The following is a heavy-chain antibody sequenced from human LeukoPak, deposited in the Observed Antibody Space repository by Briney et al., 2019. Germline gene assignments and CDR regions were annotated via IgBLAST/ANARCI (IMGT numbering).Heavy chain of an antibody. CDR2: FDRENGDT. CDR1: VFTLSDLF. Sequence: ASVTVSFTFSVFTLSDLFMHWVRQAPGKGHEWVGGFDRENGDTIYAQRFRGRVTLTEETSTGTAYMELSSLSADDTAVYYCATGVYCASTTWPSYQHCYYFMDVWGKGTTVTVSS. V-gene: IGHV1-24*01. D-gene: IGHD2-21*01. J-gene: IGHJ6*03. CDR3: ATGVYCASTTWPSYQHCYYFMDV.